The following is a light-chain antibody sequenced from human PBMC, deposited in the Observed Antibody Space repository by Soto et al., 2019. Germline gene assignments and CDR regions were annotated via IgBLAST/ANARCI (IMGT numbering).Light chain of an antibody. CDR3: QQYGDSIT. J-gene: IGKJ4*01. CDR1: QSISGRY. V-gene: IGKV3-20*01. Sequence: PGERASLSCRASQSISGRYLAWYQQKPGQAPRLLIYDASSRATGIPDRFSGSGSGTDFILTISRLEPEDFAVYYCQQYGDSITFGGGTKVEIK. CDR2: DAS.